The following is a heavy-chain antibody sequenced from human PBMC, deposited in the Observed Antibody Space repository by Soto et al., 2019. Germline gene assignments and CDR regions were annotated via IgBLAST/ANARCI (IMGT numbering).Heavy chain of an antibody. Sequence: GESLKISCKGSGYTFTNSWIGWVRQMPGKGMDWMVIIFPGDFNIRYSPSFQGQVTISADMSTSTAYLQWRSLKASDTAMYYCARHAYCASNTCYYYYGLDVWGQGTTVTVSS. D-gene: IGHD2-2*01. CDR2: IFPGDFNI. CDR1: GYTFTNSW. V-gene: IGHV5-51*01. CDR3: ARHAYCASNTCYYYYGLDV. J-gene: IGHJ6*02.